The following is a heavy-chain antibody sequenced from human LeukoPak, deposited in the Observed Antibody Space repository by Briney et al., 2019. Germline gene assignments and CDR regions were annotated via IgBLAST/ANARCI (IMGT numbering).Heavy chain of an antibody. D-gene: IGHD4-23*01. V-gene: IGHV4-59*01. Sequence: SETLSLTCTVSGGSINSYYWSWIRQPPGKGLEWIGYIFYSGSTNYNPSLKSRVTISVDTSKNHFSLNLRSVTAADTAVYYCARGYGDNSGAFDIWGQGTMVTVSS. CDR1: GGSINSYY. CDR2: IFYSGST. CDR3: ARGYGDNSGAFDI. J-gene: IGHJ3*02.